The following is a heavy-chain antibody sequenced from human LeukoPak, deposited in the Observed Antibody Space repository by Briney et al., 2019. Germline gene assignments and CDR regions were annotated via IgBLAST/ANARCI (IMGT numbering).Heavy chain of an antibody. CDR3: AKSGSHY. J-gene: IGHJ4*02. V-gene: IGHV3-23*01. D-gene: IGHD6-25*01. Sequence: GSLRLSCAASGFTFSSDAMSCGRQPPGKGLEWVSAISGSGGSTYYADSVKSRFTISTDNSKNTLYLQMNTLRAEDTAVSYCAKSGSHYCGQGTLVTASS. CDR1: GFTFSSDA. CDR2: ISGSGGST.